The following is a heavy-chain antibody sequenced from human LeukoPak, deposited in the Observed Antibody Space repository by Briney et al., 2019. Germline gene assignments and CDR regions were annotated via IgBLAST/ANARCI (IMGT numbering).Heavy chain of an antibody. V-gene: IGHV3-23*01. CDR1: GFTFSSYA. CDR2: ISNSGGST. CDR3: AKRASGSGTSLYYFDY. Sequence: PGGSLRLSCAASGFTFSSYAMSWVRQAPGKGLEWVSVISNSGGSTFYADSVKGRFTISRDNSKNTLYLQMNSLRAEDTAVCYCAKRASGSGTSLYYFDYWGQGTLVTVSS. D-gene: IGHD3-10*01. J-gene: IGHJ4*02.